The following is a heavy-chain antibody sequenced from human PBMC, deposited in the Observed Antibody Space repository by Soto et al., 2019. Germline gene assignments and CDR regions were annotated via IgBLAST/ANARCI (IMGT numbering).Heavy chain of an antibody. J-gene: IGHJ4*02. D-gene: IGHD6-13*01. CDR1: GFTFSIYA. V-gene: IGHV3-23*01. Sequence: PGGSLILSCAASGFTFSIYAMSWVRQAPGKGLEWVSAISGSGGSTYYADSVKGRFTISRDNSKNTLYLQMNSLRADDTAVYYCAKATRGGAATLIRDYWGQGTLVTVSS. CDR2: ISGSGGST. CDR3: AKATRGGAATLIRDY.